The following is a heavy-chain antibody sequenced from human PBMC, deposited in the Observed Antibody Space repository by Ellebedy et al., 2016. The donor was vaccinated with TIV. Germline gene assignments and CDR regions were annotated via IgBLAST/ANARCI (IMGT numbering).Heavy chain of an antibody. V-gene: IGHV3-23*01. CDR1: GFTFSSYA. Sequence: GGSLRLXXAASGFTFSSYAMSWVRQAPGKGLEWVSAISGSGGSTYYADSVKGRFTISRDNSKNTLYLQMNSLRAEDTAVYYCAKVYYYGSGSPYAFDIWGQGTMVTVSS. CDR2: ISGSGGST. D-gene: IGHD3-10*01. CDR3: AKVYYYGSGSPYAFDI. J-gene: IGHJ3*02.